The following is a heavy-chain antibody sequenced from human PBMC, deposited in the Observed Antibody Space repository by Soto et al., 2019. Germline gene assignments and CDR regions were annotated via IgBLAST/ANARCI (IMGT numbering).Heavy chain of an antibody. CDR3: AREEDGGNSGVYFDY. V-gene: IGHV3-53*02. Sequence: EVQLVETGGGLIQPGGSLRLSCAASGFTVSSNYMSWVRQAPGKGLEWVSVIYSGGSTYYADSVKGRFTISRDNSKNTLYLQMNSLRAEDTAVYYCAREEDGGNSGVYFDYWGQGTLVTVSS. CDR1: GFTVSSNY. CDR2: IYSGGST. D-gene: IGHD2-21*02. J-gene: IGHJ4*02.